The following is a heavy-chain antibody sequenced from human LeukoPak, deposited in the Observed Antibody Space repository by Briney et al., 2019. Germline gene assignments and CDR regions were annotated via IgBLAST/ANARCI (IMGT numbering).Heavy chain of an antibody. Sequence: SETLSLTCTVSGVSISSYSWSWIRQPAGKGLDWIGRIYTSGSTSYNPSLTSRVTMSVDTSKNQYSLTLSSVTAADTAVYYCARGGYYGSGNDFRFDPWGQGTLVTVSS. CDR3: ARGGYYGSGNDFRFDP. D-gene: IGHD3-10*01. V-gene: IGHV4-4*07. J-gene: IGHJ5*02. CDR1: GVSISSYS. CDR2: IYTSGST.